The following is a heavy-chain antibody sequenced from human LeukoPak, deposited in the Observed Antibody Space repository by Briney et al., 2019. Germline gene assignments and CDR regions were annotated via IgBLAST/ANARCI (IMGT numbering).Heavy chain of an antibody. Sequence: SETLSLTCPLSCGSINYYYGSWFRQPPGKGLEWIGYIYYSGTTNYNPSLKSRVTISVDTSKNEFSLNLSSVTAADTALYYCARKGGTFDSWGQGILVTVSS. J-gene: IGHJ4*02. CDR1: CGSINYYY. CDR3: ARKGGTFDS. CDR2: IYYSGTT. D-gene: IGHD2-15*01. V-gene: IGHV4-59*08.